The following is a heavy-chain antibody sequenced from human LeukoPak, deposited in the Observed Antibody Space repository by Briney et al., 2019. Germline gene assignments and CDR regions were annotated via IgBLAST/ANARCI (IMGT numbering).Heavy chain of an antibody. J-gene: IGHJ6*03. CDR3: AXVLRGTPLSYYYSMDV. CDR1: AFTFDDYG. D-gene: IGHD3-16*01. CDR2: INCNDVRS. V-gene: IGHV3-20*04. Sequence: PGGSLRLSCAPSAFTFDDYGISWVRQAQGKGLEWVSGINCNDVRSGSADCVKGRFTISRDNAKNSLYLQMNSLRAEDTALYYCAXVLRGTPLSYYYSMDVWGKGTTVTVSS.